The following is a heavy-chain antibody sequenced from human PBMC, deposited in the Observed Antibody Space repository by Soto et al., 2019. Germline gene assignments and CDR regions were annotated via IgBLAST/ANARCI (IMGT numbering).Heavy chain of an antibody. CDR2: IDYSGST. CDR3: ARDGTYHYGFDV. CDR1: GDSISNIDYY. J-gene: IGHJ6*02. V-gene: IGHV4-30-4*01. Sequence: TLSLTCTVSGDSISNIDYYWNCIRQSPGKGLEWIASIDYSGSTYYNPSLKSRVVISADKSKNLFSLKLRSVTAADTALYFCARDGTYHYGFDVWGQGTTVTVSS.